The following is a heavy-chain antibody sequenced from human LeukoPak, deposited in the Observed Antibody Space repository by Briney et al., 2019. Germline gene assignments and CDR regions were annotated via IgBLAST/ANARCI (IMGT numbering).Heavy chain of an antibody. CDR3: AKVPRGTIFGAYFDY. V-gene: IGHV3-23*01. D-gene: IGHD3-3*01. CDR1: GFTFSSYA. Sequence: GSLRLSCAASGFTFSSYAMSWVRQAPGKGLEWVSAISGSGGSTYYADSVKGRFTISRDNSKNTLYLQMNSLRAEDTAVYYCAKVPRGTIFGAYFDYWGQGTLVTVSS. J-gene: IGHJ4*02. CDR2: ISGSGGST.